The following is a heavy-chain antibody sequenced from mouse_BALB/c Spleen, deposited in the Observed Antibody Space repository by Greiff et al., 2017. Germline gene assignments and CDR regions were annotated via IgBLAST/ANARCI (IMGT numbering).Heavy chain of an antibody. V-gene: IGHV2-9*02. D-gene: IGHD1-2*01. Sequence: VKLVESGPGLVAPSQSLSITCTVSGFSLTSYGVHWVRQPPGKGLEWLGVIWAGGSTNYNSALMSRLSISKDNSKSQVFLKMNSLQTDDTAMYYCARDHYYGYWYFEVWGAGTTVTVSS. CDR1: GFSLTSYG. J-gene: IGHJ1*01. CDR3: ARDHYYGYWYFEV. CDR2: IWAGGST.